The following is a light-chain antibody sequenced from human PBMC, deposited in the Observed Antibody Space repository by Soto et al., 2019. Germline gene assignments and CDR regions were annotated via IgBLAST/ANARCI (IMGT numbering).Light chain of an antibody. J-gene: IGLJ1*01. CDR2: TND. V-gene: IGLV1-44*01. Sequence: QSVLTQPPSASGTPGQRVTIGCSGRKSNVGSTTVSWYQQRPRTAPRLLIHTNDQRPSGVPDRFSGSKSGSSASLAISGLQSEDEAEYYCVSWDDSLNRYVFGYGTKVTVL. CDR3: VSWDDSLNRYV. CDR1: KSNVGSTT.